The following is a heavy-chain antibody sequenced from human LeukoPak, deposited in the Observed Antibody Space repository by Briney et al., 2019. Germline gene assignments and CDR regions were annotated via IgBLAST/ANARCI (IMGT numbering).Heavy chain of an antibody. V-gene: IGHV3-21*06. D-gene: IGHD6-13*01. CDR3: ARITADSSRGPGHFDY. CDR1: GFSFTTST. CDR2: IRSSSSYI. J-gene: IGHJ4*02. Sequence: PGGSLRLSCAASGFSFTTSTMNWVRQAPGKGLEWVPSIRSSSSYIYNADSVKGRFTSSRDNAKNSLSLQMNSLRAEDTAIYYCARITADSSRGPGHFDYWGQGTLVTVSS.